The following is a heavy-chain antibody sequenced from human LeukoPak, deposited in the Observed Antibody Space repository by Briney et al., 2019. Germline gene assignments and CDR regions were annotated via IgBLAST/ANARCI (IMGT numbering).Heavy chain of an antibody. CDR2: ISGSGGST. CDR1: GFTFSTYA. D-gene: IGHD7-27*01. Sequence: GGSLRLSCAASGFTFSTYAMNWVRQAPGKGLEWVSTISGSGGSTFCADSVKGRFTISRDNSKHTLYLQMISLRAEDTAVYYCAKEVTGGGIYPTYYFDYWGQGTLVTVSS. V-gene: IGHV3-23*01. J-gene: IGHJ4*02. CDR3: AKEVTGGGIYPTYYFDY.